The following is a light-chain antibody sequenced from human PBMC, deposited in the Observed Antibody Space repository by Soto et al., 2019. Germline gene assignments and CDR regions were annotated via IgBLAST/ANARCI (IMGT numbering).Light chain of an antibody. V-gene: IGKV1-39*01. CDR3: QQNYNTLET. CDR2: AAS. J-gene: IGKJ1*01. CDR1: QSISNY. Sequence: DIQMTQSPSSLPASVGDRVTITCRASQSISNYLNWYQQKPGKAPKLLIYAASSLQSGVPSRFSGCGSGTEFTLTISSLQPEDFASYFCQQNYNTLETFGQGTKVEIK.